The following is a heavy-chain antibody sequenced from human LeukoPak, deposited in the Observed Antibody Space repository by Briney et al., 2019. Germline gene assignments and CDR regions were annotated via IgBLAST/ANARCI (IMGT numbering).Heavy chain of an antibody. J-gene: IGHJ6*03. D-gene: IGHD2-15*01. CDR2: INHSGST. CDR1: GGSFSGCY. V-gene: IGHV4-34*01. CDR3: ARGIVVVAQLGFYFYYMDV. Sequence: PSETLSLTCAVYGGSFSGCYWSWIRQPPGKGLEWIGEINHSGSTNYNPSLKSRVTISVDTSKNQFSLKLSSVTAADTAVYYCARGIVVVAQLGFYFYYMDVWGKGTTVTISS.